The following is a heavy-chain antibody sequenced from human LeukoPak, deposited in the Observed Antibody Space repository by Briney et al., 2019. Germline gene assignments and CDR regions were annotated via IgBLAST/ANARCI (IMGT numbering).Heavy chain of an antibody. CDR1: GASISSGGYY. Sequence: SETLSLTCTVSGASISSGGYYWNWIRQPPGKGLEWIGYINHSGSTYYNPSLKSRVTTSVDRSKNQFSLKLTSVTAADTAVYYCARGGFGVPFDYWGQGTLVTVSS. V-gene: IGHV4-30-2*01. CDR2: INHSGST. D-gene: IGHD3-3*01. J-gene: IGHJ4*02. CDR3: ARGGFGVPFDY.